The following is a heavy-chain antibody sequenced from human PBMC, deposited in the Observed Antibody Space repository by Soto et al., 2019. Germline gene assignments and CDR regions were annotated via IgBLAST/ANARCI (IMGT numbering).Heavy chain of an antibody. D-gene: IGHD1-1*01. Sequence: ASVKVSCKTSGYSFIKNAIHWVRQAPGQRPEWMGWINVGTDKTKYSEKFQGRVTITTDTSASTAYMELTSLGSEDTAVYYCARLEAGVQLAYRGQGTPVIVSS. V-gene: IGHV1-3*01. J-gene: IGHJ1*01. CDR2: INVGTDKT. CDR3: ARLEAGVQLAY. CDR1: GYSFIKNA.